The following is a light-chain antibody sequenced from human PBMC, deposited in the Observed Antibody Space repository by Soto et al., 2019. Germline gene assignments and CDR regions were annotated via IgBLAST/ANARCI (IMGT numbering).Light chain of an antibody. CDR1: QTIDNQ. V-gene: IGKV3-15*01. Sequence: EVVPTQSPATLSVSPGERATLSCRASQTIDNQLAWYQQRPGQAPRLLISGASTRATGIPARFSGSGSGTEFTLTISSLQSEDSAVYYCQQYNKWPPITFGQGTRLEIK. CDR2: GAS. CDR3: QQYNKWPPIT. J-gene: IGKJ5*01.